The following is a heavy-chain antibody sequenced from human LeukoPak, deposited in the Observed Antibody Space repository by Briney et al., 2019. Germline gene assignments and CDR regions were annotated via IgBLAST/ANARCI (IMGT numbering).Heavy chain of an antibody. Sequence: GGSLRLSCTASGFTFGDYAMSWFRQAPGKGLEWVGFIRSKAYGGTTDYAAPVKGRFTISRDDSKDTLYLQVNSLKTEDTAVYYCTTVYDYIWGSYRPYWGQGTLVTVSS. V-gene: IGHV3-49*03. J-gene: IGHJ4*02. CDR3: TTVYDYIWGSYRPY. D-gene: IGHD3-16*02. CDR1: GFTFGDYA. CDR2: IRSKAYGGTT.